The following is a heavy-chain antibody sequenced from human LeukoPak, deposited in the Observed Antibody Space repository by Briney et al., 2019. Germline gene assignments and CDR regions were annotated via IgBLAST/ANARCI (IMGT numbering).Heavy chain of an antibody. Sequence: PGGSLSPSWAAAGSIFSSYSMNWVRQAPGKGLEWVSSIISSSSYIYYADSVKGRFTISRDDAKNSLYLQMNSLRAEDTAVFYCARDRGGTDDFWSGYYTGYFDYWGQGTLVSVSS. CDR1: GSIFSSYS. J-gene: IGHJ4*02. D-gene: IGHD3-3*01. CDR3: ARDRGGTDDFWSGYYTGYFDY. CDR2: IISSSSYI. V-gene: IGHV3-21*01.